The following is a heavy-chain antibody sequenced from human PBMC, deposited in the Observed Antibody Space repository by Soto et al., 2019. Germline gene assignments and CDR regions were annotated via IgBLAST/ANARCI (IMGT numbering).Heavy chain of an antibody. J-gene: IGHJ4*02. CDR2: LSHHSYKK. CDR3: AKDWVGGSNRYYLEY. D-gene: IGHD1-26*01. V-gene: IGHV3-30*18. CDR1: GFTFSDYG. Sequence: GGSLRLSCAASGFTFSDYGLHWVRHAPGRGLEWVAFLSHHSYKKYYAVSVKGRFTVSRDNSKNTLYLQMNSLRTEDTAVYYCAKDWVGGSNRYYLEYWGQGTPVTVSS.